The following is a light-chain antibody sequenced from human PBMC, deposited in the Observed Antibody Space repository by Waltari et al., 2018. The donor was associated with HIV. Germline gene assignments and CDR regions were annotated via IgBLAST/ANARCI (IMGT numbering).Light chain of an antibody. V-gene: IGLV1-40*01. J-gene: IGLJ2*01. CDR1: SSNLRAGYA. CDR3: QSYDRRLMWV. CDR2: QNI. Sequence: HSLLTQPPSVSGAPGQRVTIPCTGRSSNLRAGYAVPWYQKYPGTAPKLLIFQNINRPSGVPDRFSGSKSVTSASLVITGLQAEDEADYYCQSYDRRLMWVFGGGTSLTV.